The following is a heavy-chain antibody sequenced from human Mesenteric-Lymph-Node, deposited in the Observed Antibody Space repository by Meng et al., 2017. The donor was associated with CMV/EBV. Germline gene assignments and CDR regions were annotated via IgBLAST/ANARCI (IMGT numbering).Heavy chain of an antibody. V-gene: IGHV1-8*01. CDR3: ARGGRINYYDSSGYYNY. CDR1: TFTSFD. D-gene: IGHD3-22*01. CDR2: MNPNSGNT. Sequence: TFTSFDINWVRQASGQGLEWVAWMNPNSGNTGYAQRFQGRVIVTRDTSINTVYMELSSLRSEDTAVYYCARGGRINYYDSSGYYNYWGQGTLVTVSS. J-gene: IGHJ4*02.